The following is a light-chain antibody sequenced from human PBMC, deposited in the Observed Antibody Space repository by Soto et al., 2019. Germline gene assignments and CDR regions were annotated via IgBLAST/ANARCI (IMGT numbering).Light chain of an antibody. CDR1: SSNIGTNY. J-gene: IGLJ2*01. V-gene: IGLV1-47*02. CDR3: AAWDDSLRGPV. CDR2: SNN. Sequence: QSVLTQPPSASGTPGQRVTISCSGSSSNIGTNYVYWYQQLPGTAPKLLIYSNNQRPSGVPVRFSGSKSGTSASLAISGLRSEDEADYYCAAWDDSLRGPVFGGGTKLTVL.